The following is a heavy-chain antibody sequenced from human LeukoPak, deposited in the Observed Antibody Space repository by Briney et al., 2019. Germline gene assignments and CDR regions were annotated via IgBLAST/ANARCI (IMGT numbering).Heavy chain of an antibody. V-gene: IGHV4-39*01. D-gene: IGHD3-16*02. Sequence: SPSETLSLTCTVSGASISSSSHYWGWIRQPPGKGLEWIGSIEYSGSTNYNPSLKSRVTISVDTSKNQFSLRLSSVTAADTAVYYCARRDYDYVWGSYRRYRPFDYWGQGTLVTVSS. CDR3: ARRDYDYVWGSYRRYRPFDY. CDR2: IEYSGST. CDR1: GASISSSSHY. J-gene: IGHJ4*02.